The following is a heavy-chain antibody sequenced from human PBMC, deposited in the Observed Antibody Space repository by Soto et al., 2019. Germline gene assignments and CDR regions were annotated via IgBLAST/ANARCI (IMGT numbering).Heavy chain of an antibody. D-gene: IGHD3-3*01. CDR3: ARSYYDFWSGYYSDYYYGMDV. CDR2: IYYSGST. J-gene: IGHJ6*02. V-gene: IGHV4-31*03. CDR1: GGCISSGGYY. Sequence: QVQLQESGPGLVKPSQTLSLTCTVSGGCISSGGYYWSWIRQHPGKCLEWSGYIYYSGSTYYNPSLKSRVTISVDTSKNQFSLKLSSVTAADTAVYYCARSYYDFWSGYYSDYYYGMDVWGQGNTVTVSS.